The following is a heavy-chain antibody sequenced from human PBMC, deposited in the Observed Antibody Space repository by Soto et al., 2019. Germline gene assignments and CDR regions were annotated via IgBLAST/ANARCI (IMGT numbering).Heavy chain of an antibody. CDR3: ARADPGIAVAWGY. J-gene: IGHJ4*02. CDR2: IIPILGIA. D-gene: IGHD6-19*01. Sequence: QVQLVQSGAAVKKPGSSVKVSCKASGGTFSSYTISWVRQAPGQGLEWMGRIIPILGIANYAQKFQGRVTITADKSTSTAYMELSSLRSEDTAVYYCARADPGIAVAWGYWGQGTLVTVSS. V-gene: IGHV1-69*02. CDR1: GGTFSSYT.